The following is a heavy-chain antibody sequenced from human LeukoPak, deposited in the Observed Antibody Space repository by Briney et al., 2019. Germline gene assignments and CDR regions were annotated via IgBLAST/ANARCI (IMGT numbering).Heavy chain of an antibody. D-gene: IGHD3-9*01. J-gene: IGHJ4*02. CDR2: ISYDGSNK. V-gene: IGHV3-30*04. CDR1: GFTFSSYA. CDR3: ARDLRPYYDILTGYYPGDY. Sequence: PGGSLRLSCPASGFTFSSYAMHWVRQAPGKGLEGVAVISYDGSNKYNADSVKGRFTIPRDNSKNTLYLQMNSLRAEDTAVYYCARDLRPYYDILTGYYPGDYWGQGTLVTVSS.